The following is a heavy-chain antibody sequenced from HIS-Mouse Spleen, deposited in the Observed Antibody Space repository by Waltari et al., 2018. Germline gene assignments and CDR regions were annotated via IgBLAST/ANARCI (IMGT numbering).Heavy chain of an antibody. CDR3: AGYHWNYGTDY. CDR1: GGSFGGYY. Sequence: QVHLQQWGAGLLKPSETLSLTCAVYGGSFGGYYCSWIRQPPGKGLEWIGEINHSGSTNYNPSLKSRVTIPVDTSKNKFSLKLSSVPAAETAVYYCAGYHWNYGTDYWGQGTLVTVSS. D-gene: IGHD1-7*01. J-gene: IGHJ4*02. CDR2: INHSGST. V-gene: IGHV4-34*01.